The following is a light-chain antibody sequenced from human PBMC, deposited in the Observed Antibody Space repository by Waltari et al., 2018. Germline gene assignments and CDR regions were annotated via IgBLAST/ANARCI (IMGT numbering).Light chain of an antibody. Sequence: QSALAQPRSMSGSPGQSVAISCTGTSSDVGGYNFVSWYHQHPDKAPKLIIYDVNKRPAGVPDRFSGSKSGNTASLTSAGLQAEDEAHYYCWSYVGGNTYWVFGGGTKLTVL. CDR2: DVN. CDR1: SSDVGGYNF. J-gene: IGLJ3*02. CDR3: WSYVGGNTYWV. V-gene: IGLV2-11*01.